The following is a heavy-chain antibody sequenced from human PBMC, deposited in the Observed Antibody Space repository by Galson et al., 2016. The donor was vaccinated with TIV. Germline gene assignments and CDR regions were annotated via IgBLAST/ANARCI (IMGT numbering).Heavy chain of an antibody. CDR2: IKQDGSEK. J-gene: IGHJ4*02. CDR3: ARDFPPGYGSSFNDY. V-gene: IGHV3-7*01. D-gene: IGHD6-13*01. CDR1: GFTSSSYW. Sequence: SLRLSCAASGFTSSSYWMSWVRQAPGKGLEWVANIKQDGSEKYYVDSVKGRFTISRDNAKNSLFLQMNSLRAEDRAVYYCARDFPPGYGSSFNDYWGQGTLVTVSS.